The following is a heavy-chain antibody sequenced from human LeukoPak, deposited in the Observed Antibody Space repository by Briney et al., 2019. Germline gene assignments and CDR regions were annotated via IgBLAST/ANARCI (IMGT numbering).Heavy chain of an antibody. CDR3: ARGLHSGSEKRFDF. CDR1: GDSVRSDIFY. V-gene: IGHV4-61*02. D-gene: IGHD6-6*01. J-gene: IGHJ4*02. Sequence: SQTLSLTCSVSGDSVRSDIFYWTWIRQPAGKALEWVGRIYTSGNVNYNPSLKSRVTISLDTSKNQFSLRLNTVTAADTAVYYCARGLHSGSEKRFDFWGQGTLVTVSS. CDR2: IYTSGNV.